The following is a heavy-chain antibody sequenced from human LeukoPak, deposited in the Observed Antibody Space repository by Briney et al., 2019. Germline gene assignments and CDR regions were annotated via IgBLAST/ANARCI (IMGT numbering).Heavy chain of an antibody. J-gene: IGHJ4*02. CDR1: GGSITNYY. V-gene: IGHV4-4*07. CDR3: AREHRDYVGDGYYYGC. D-gene: IGHD3-22*01. CDR2: IYTSGIT. Sequence: SETLSLTCTVSGGSITNYYWSWIRQPAGRGLEWIGRIYTSGITDYNPSLRSRVTLSVDTSKNHFSLKLSSVTAADTAVYFCAREHRDYVGDGYYYGCWGQGTLVTVSS.